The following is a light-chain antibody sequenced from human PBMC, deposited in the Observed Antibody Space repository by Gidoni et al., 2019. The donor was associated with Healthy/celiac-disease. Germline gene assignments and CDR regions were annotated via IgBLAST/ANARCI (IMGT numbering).Light chain of an antibody. CDR1: QSVSSY. V-gene: IGKV3-11*01. Sequence: EIFFTQSPATLSFSPGERATLSCRASQSVSSYLAWYQQKPGQAPRLLIYDASNRATGIPARFSGSGSGTDFTLTISSLEPEDFAVYYCQQRSNWPWTFGQGTKVEIK. J-gene: IGKJ1*01. CDR2: DAS. CDR3: QQRSNWPWT.